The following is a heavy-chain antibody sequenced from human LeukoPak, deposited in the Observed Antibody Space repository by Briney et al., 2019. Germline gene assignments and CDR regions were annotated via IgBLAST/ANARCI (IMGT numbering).Heavy chain of an antibody. CDR2: IYYSGST. D-gene: IGHD2-2*01. J-gene: IGHJ4*02. V-gene: IGHV4-39*07. Sequence: SETLSLTCTVSGGSISSSGYYWGWIHQPPRKGLEWIGSIYYSGSTYYNPSLESRVTISVDTSKNQFSLKLSSVTAADTAVYYCARETEARYCSSTSCSYPFDYWGQGTLVTVSS. CDR3: ARETEARYCSSTSCSYPFDY. CDR1: GGSISSSGYY.